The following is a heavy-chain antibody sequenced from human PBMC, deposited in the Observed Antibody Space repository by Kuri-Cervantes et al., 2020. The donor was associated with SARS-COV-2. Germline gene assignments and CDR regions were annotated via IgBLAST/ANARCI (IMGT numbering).Heavy chain of an antibody. V-gene: IGHV3-33*01. J-gene: IGHJ4*02. Sequence: GESLKISCAASGFTFSSYGMHWVRQAPGKGLEWVAVIWYDGSNKYYVDSVKGRFTITRDNAKNSLYLQTNSLRDEDTAVYYCARDKGIIGYCTNDVCGPLFDYWGQGTLVTVSS. CDR2: IWYDGSNK. CDR1: GFTFSSYG. D-gene: IGHD2-8*01. CDR3: ARDKGIIGYCTNDVCGPLFDY.